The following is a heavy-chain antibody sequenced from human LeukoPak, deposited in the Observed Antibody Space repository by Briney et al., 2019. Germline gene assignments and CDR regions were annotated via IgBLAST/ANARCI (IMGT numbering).Heavy chain of an antibody. J-gene: IGHJ4*02. CDR1: GYSFTSYW. CDR3: ARPPCYGSGSYRYYFDY. CDR2: IYPGDSDT. V-gene: IGHV5-51*01. Sequence: GESLKISCKGSGYSFTSYWIGWVRQMPGKGLEWMGIIYPGDSDTRYSPSFQGQVTISVDKSISTAYLQWSSLKASDTAMYYCARPPCYGSGSYRYYFDYWGQGTLVTVSS. D-gene: IGHD3-10*01.